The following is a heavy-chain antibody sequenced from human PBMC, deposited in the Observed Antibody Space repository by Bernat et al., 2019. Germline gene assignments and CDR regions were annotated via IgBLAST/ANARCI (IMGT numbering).Heavy chain of an antibody. D-gene: IGHD2-2*01. Sequence: EEQLLESGGGLVQPGGSLRLSCAASGFTFGNYAMTWVRQAPGKGLEWVSGIGGRGGSTYYTDSVKGRFTISRDNSKNTLYLQLNSLRAEDTAVYYCAKGRIYCSSTSCYALYYYYYYMDVWGKGTTVTVSS. CDR2: IGGRGGST. CDR3: AKGRIYCSSTSCYALYYYYYYMDV. J-gene: IGHJ6*03. CDR1: GFTFGNYA. V-gene: IGHV3-23*01.